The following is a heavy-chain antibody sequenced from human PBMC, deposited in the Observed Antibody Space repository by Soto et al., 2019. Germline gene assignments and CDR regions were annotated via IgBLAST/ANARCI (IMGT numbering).Heavy chain of an antibody. CDR2: IYFNGNT. CDR1: AASFSKYY. D-gene: IGHD3-22*01. CDR3: ARGYYYDSSGYYPFDY. V-gene: IGHV4-59*01. J-gene: IGHJ4*02. Sequence: SETLSVTCTVAAASFSKYYGTWIRQPPGKGLEWIGYIYFNGNTKYNPSLEGRLTISIDTSKKEFSLKLTSVTAADAAVYYCARGYYYDSSGYYPFDYWGPGTLVTVAS.